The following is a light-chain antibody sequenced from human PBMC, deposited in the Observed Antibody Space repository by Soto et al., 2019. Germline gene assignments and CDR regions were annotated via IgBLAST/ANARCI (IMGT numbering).Light chain of an antibody. CDR1: QSVLYSSNNKNY. J-gene: IGKJ1*01. Sequence: DIVMTQFPDSLAVSLGERATINCKSSQSVLYSSNNKNYLAWYQQKPGQPPNLLIYWASTRESGVPDRFSGSGSGTDFTLTISSLQAEDVAVYYCQQYYSTPQTFGQGTKVEIK. V-gene: IGKV4-1*01. CDR2: WAS. CDR3: QQYYSTPQT.